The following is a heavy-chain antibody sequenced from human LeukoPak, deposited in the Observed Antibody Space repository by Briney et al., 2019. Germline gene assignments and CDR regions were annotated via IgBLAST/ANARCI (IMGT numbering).Heavy chain of an antibody. V-gene: IGHV4-34*01. CDR2: INHSGST. CDR3: GXXXPGXYXFWXGYYQEYNWFDP. CDR1: GGSFSGYY. D-gene: IGHD3-3*01. Sequence: PSETLSLTCAVYGGSFSGYYWSWIRQPPGKGLEWIGEINHSGSTNYNPSLKSRVTISVDTSKNQSSLKLSSVTAADTAVYYCGXXXPGXYXFWXGYYQEYNWFDPWGQGTLVTVSS. J-gene: IGHJ5*02.